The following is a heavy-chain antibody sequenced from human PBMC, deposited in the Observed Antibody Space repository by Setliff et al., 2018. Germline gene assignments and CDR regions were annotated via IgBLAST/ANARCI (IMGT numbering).Heavy chain of an antibody. CDR1: GASLNSGTYY. CDR3: ARRREGAVGWVAGYYFDS. D-gene: IGHD6-19*01. CDR2: IYYRGDT. Sequence: SETLSLTCTVSGASLNSGTYYWGWIRQPPGKGLEWIGRIYYRGDTYYNPSLKSRVTISVDTSKNQFSLKVNSVTAADTAVYYCARRREGAVGWVAGYYFDSWGQGTLVTAPQ. J-gene: IGHJ4*02. V-gene: IGHV4-39*01.